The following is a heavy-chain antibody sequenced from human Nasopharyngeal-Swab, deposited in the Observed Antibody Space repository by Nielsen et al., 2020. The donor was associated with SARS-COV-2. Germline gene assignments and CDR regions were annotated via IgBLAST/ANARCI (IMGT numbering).Heavy chain of an antibody. V-gene: IGHV3-21*01. CDR3: AADSGSYFGYYYYGMDV. Sequence: GGSLRLSCAASGFTFSSYSMNWVRHAPGNGLEWVSSISSSSSYIYYADSVKGRFTISRDNAKNSLYLQMNSLRAEDTAVYYCAADSGSYFGYYYYGMDVWGQGTAVTVSS. CDR1: GFTFSSYS. CDR2: ISSSSSYI. J-gene: IGHJ6*02. D-gene: IGHD1-26*01.